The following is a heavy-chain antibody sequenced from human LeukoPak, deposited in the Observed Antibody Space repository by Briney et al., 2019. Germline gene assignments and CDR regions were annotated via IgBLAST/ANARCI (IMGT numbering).Heavy chain of an antibody. D-gene: IGHD2-15*01. CDR1: GFTFSSYG. V-gene: IGHV3-30*18. J-gene: IGHJ6*02. Sequence: PGGSLRLSCAASGFTFSSYGMHWVRQAPGKGLEWVAVISYDGSNKYYADSVKGRLTISRDNSKNTLYLQMNSLRAEDTAVYYCAKASYCSGGSCYYYGMDVWGQGTTVTVSS. CDR3: AKASYCSGGSCYYYGMDV. CDR2: ISYDGSNK.